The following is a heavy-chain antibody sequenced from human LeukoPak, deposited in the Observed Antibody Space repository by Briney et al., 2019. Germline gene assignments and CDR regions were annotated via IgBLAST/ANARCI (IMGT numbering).Heavy chain of an antibody. CDR2: INPNSGGT. D-gene: IGHD3-3*01. V-gene: IGHV1-2*02. CDR1: GYTFTGYY. J-gene: IGHJ3*02. CDR3: ARLTYYDFWSGYNYAFDI. Sequence: ASVKVSCKASGYTFTGYYMHWVRQAPGQGLEWMGWINPNSGGTNYAQKFQGRVAMTRDTSISTAYMELSRLRSDDTAVYYCARLTYYDFWSGYNYAFDIWGQGTMVTVSS.